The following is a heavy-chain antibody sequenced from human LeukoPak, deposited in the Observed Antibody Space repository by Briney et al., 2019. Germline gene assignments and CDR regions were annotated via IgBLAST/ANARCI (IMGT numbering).Heavy chain of an antibody. CDR2: IIPIFGTA. J-gene: IGHJ4*02. CDR1: GGTFSNYA. D-gene: IGHD2-2*01. CDR3: ARDRVVPAALDY. Sequence: LVKVSCKASGGTFSNYAISWVRQAPGQGLEWMGGIIPIFGTANYAQKFQGRVTITADESTSTAYMELSSLRSEDTAVYYCARDRVVPAALDYWGQGTLVTVSS. V-gene: IGHV1-69*13.